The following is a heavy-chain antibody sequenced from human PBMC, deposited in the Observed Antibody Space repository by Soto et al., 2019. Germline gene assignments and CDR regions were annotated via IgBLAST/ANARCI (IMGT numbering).Heavy chain of an antibody. Sequence: EVQLVESGGGLVQPGRSLRLSCAASGFTFDDYAMHWVRQAPGKGLAWVSGISWNSNNIDYADSVKGRFTISRDNAKNALFLQMNSLSAEDTALYYCAKDRDFMITSKGYFDYGGQGALVTVSS. D-gene: IGHD3-16*01. CDR2: ISWNSNNI. J-gene: IGHJ4*02. CDR1: GFTFDDYA. V-gene: IGHV3-9*01. CDR3: AKDRDFMITSKGYFDY.